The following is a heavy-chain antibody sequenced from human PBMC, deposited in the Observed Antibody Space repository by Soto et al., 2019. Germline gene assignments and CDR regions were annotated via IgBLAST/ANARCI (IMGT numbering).Heavy chain of an antibody. J-gene: IGHJ3*02. CDR3: ARAHYHESSGWSCAFDI. CDR1: AGTFSRHT. CDR2: IIPNLEIL. D-gene: IGHD3-22*01. Sequence: QVQLVQSGAEVKKPGSSVKVSCKASAGTFSRHTVTWMRQAPGRGLEWMGRIIPNLEILIYAQNLQGRVTVTADKSTSPAYMELRSLSSEDTAMYYCARAHYHESSGWSCAFDIWGQGTMVTVSS. V-gene: IGHV1-69*02.